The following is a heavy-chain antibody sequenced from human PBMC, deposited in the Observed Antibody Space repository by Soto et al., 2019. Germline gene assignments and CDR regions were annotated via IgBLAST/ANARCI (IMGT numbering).Heavy chain of an antibody. CDR3: ARESSSGSTTY. D-gene: IGHD3-3*01. J-gene: IGHJ4*02. CDR1: GGSISSYY. V-gene: IGHV4-59*01. CDR2: IYYSGST. Sequence: AETLSLTCTVSGGSISSYYWSWIRQPPGKGLEWIGYIYYSGSTNYNPSLKSRVTMSLDTSKNQFSLKLSSVTAADTAVYYCARESSSGSTTYWGQGTLVTVSS.